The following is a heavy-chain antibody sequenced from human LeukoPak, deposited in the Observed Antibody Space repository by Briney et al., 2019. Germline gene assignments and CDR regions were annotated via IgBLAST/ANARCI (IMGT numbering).Heavy chain of an antibody. Sequence: PSETLSLTCAVYGGSFSGYYWGWIRQPPGKGLEWMGEINHSGSTNSNPSLKSRVTISVDTSKNQFSLKLSSVTAADTAVYYCATRYYYGSGSYNDYWGQGTLVTVSS. CDR1: GGSFSGYY. CDR2: INHSGST. J-gene: IGHJ4*02. D-gene: IGHD3-10*01. CDR3: ATRYYYGSGSYNDY. V-gene: IGHV4-34*01.